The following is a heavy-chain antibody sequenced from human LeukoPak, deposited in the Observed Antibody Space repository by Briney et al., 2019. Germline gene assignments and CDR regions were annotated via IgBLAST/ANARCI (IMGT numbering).Heavy chain of an antibody. CDR3: AKQYGSGSYYSVYGMDV. D-gene: IGHD3-10*01. CDR2: ISWNRGSI. V-gene: IGHV3-9*01. CDR1: GFTFEDYA. Sequence: GGSLRLSCAASGFTFEDYAMHWVRQAPGKGLEWVSGISWNRGSIGYADSVKGRFTISRDDAKNSLYLQMDSLRAEDTALYYCAKQYGSGSYYSVYGMDVWGQGTTVTVSS. J-gene: IGHJ6*02.